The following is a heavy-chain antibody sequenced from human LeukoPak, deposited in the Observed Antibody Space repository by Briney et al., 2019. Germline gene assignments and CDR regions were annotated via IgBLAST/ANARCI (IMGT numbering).Heavy chain of an antibody. CDR2: ISSGSSYI. CDR1: GFTFSSYS. V-gene: IGHV3-21*01. CDR3: AELGITMIGGV. J-gene: IGHJ6*04. Sequence: PGGSLRLSCAASGFTFSSYSMNWVRQAPGKGLEWVSSISSGSSYIYYADSVMGRFTISRDNAKNSLYLQMNSLRAEDTAVYYCAELGITMIGGVWGKGTTVTISS. D-gene: IGHD3-10*02.